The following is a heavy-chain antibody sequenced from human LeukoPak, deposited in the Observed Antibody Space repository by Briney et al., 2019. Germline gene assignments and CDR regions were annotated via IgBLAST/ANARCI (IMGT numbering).Heavy chain of an antibody. CDR3: ARGGSYLSAFDI. J-gene: IGHJ3*02. CDR1: GFTFSSYW. Sequence: GGSLRLSCAASGFTFSSYWMSWVRQAPGKGLEWVANIKQDGSEKYYVDSVKGRFTISRDNSKNTLYPQMNSLRAEDTAVYYCARGGSYLSAFDIWGQGTMVTVSS. D-gene: IGHD1-26*01. V-gene: IGHV3-7*03. CDR2: IKQDGSEK.